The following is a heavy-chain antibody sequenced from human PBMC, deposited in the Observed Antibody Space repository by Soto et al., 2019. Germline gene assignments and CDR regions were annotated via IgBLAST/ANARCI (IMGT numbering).Heavy chain of an antibody. CDR1: GGSISSSSYY. Sequence: PSETLSLTCTVSGGSISSSSYYWGWIRQPPGKGLEWIGSIYYSGNTYYNPSLKSRVTISVDTSKNQFSLKLSSVTAADTAVYYCARRLTTIPFVEWYFDLWGRGTLDTVSS. CDR2: IYYSGNT. J-gene: IGHJ2*01. D-gene: IGHD4-17*01. CDR3: ARRLTTIPFVEWYFDL. V-gene: IGHV4-39*01.